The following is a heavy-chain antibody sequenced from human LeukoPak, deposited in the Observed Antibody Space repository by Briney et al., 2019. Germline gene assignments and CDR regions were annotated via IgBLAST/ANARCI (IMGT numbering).Heavy chain of an antibody. D-gene: IGHD7-27*01. Sequence: PSETLSLTCTVSGGSISSYYWSWLRQPPGKGLEWIGYIYYSGSTNYNPSLKSRVTISVGTSKNQFSLKLSSVTAADTAVYYCAREGLGNDAFDIWGQGTMVTVSS. CDR1: GGSISSYY. V-gene: IGHV4-59*01. J-gene: IGHJ3*02. CDR2: IYYSGST. CDR3: AREGLGNDAFDI.